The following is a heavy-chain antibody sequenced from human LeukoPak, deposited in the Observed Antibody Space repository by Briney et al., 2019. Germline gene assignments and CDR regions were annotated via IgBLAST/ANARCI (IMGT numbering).Heavy chain of an antibody. V-gene: IGHV1-2*06. J-gene: IGHJ5*02. CDR3: ARAKSGSSTSWFDP. CDR2: INPNSGGT. CDR1: GYTFTGYY. Sequence: ASVKVSCKASGYTFTGYYMHWVRQAPGQGLEWMGRINPNSGGTNYAQKFQGRVTMTWDTSISTAYMELSRLRSDDTAVYYCARAKSGSSTSWFDPWGQGTLVTVSS. D-gene: IGHD2-2*01.